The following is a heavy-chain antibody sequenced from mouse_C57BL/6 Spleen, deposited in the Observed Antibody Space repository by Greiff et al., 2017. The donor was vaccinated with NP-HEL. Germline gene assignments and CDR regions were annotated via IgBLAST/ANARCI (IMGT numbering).Heavy chain of an antibody. D-gene: IGHD1-1*01. J-gene: IGHJ3*01. Sequence: EVKLMESGAELVKPGASVKLSCTASGFNIKDYYMHWVKQRTEQGLEWIGRIDPEDGETKYAPKFQGKATITADTSSNTAYLQLSSLTSEDTAVYYCARDYYGSSYVPGFAYWGQGTLVTVSA. CDR3: ARDYYGSSYVPGFAY. V-gene: IGHV14-2*01. CDR1: GFNIKDYY. CDR2: IDPEDGET.